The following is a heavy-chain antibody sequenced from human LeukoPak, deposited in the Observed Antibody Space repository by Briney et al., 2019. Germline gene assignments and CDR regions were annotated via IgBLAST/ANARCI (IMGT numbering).Heavy chain of an antibody. CDR2: IYYSGST. V-gene: IGHV4-59*01. J-gene: IGHJ4*02. Sequence: SETLSLTCTVSGGSISSYYWSWIRQPPGKGLEWIGYIYYSGSTNYNPSLKSRVAISVDTSKNQFSLKLSSVTAADTAVYYCARDKRGPILYWGQGTLVTVSS. CDR3: ARDKRGPILY. D-gene: IGHD5-12*01. CDR1: GGSISSYY.